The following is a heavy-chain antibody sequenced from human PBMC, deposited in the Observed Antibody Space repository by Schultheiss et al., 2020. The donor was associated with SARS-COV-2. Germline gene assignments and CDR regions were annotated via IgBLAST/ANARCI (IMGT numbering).Heavy chain of an antibody. D-gene: IGHD2-2*02. CDR1: GFTFSYSD. CDR3: ARVGYCSSTSCYTRKYYYYGMDV. CDR2: FPYVGCNI. V-gene: IGHV3-30*03. J-gene: IGHJ6*02. Sequence: GGSLRLSCAASGFTFSYSDMHWVRQAPGKGLEWVAVFPYVGCNIDYADFMKGRFTISRDHSKNTLYLQMNSLRAEDTAVYYCARVGYCSSTSCYTRKYYYYGMDVWGQGTTVTVSS.